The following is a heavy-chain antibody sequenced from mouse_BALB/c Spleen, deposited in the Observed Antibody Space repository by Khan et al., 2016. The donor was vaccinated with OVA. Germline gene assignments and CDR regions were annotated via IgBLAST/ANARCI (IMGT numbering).Heavy chain of an antibody. CDR2: ISNRGSTT. CDR1: GFTFSDYY. J-gene: IGHJ3*01. CDR3: AREGDDGGLAY. V-gene: IGHV5-12*02. D-gene: IGHD2-3*01. Sequence: EVELVESGGGLVQPGGSLKLSCATSGFTFSDYYMYWVRQTPEKRLEWVAYISNRGSTTYSPDTLRGRFTISRDTAKNTLFLQMSRLKSEDTAIYYCAREGDDGGLAYWGQGTLVTVSA.